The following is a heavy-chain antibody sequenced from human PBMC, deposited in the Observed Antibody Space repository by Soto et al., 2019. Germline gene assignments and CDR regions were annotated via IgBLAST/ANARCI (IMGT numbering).Heavy chain of an antibody. CDR3: ARALGAYGDYEPNWFDP. V-gene: IGHV1-69*13. CDR2: IIPIFGTA. CDR1: GGTFSSYA. D-gene: IGHD4-17*01. Sequence: SEKVSCKASGGTFSSYAISGLRQAPGQGLEWMGGIIPIFGTANYAQKFQGRVTISADESTSTAYMELSSLRSEDTAVYYCARALGAYGDYEPNWFDPWGQGSLVTVSS. J-gene: IGHJ5*02.